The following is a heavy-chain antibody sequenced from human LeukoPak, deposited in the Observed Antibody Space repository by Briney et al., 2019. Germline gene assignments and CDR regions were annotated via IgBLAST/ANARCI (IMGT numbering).Heavy chain of an antibody. CDR3: ARASRYYGSGSSFDY. D-gene: IGHD3-10*01. V-gene: IGHV4-34*01. J-gene: IGHJ4*02. CDR2: INHSGST. Sequence: SETLSLTCAVYGGSFSGYYWSWIRQPPGKGLEWLGEINHSGSTNYNPPLKSRVTISVDTSKNQFSLKLSSVTAADTAVYYCARASRYYGSGSSFDYWGQGTLVTVSS. CDR1: GGSFSGYY.